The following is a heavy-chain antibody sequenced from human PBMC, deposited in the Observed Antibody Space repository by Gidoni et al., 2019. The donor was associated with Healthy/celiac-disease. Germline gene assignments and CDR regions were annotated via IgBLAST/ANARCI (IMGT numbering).Heavy chain of an antibody. D-gene: IGHD2-8*01. CDR3: AKDKGYCTNGVCRPQDYYYYGMDV. CDR2: ISWNSGSI. Sequence: EVQLLKSGGGLVQPGRSLRFSCAASGFPFDDYAMQWLRPAPGKGLAWVSGISWNSGSIGYADSVKGRFTISRDKAKNSLYLQMNSLRAEDTALYYCAKDKGYCTNGVCRPQDYYYYGMDVWGQGTTVTVSS. CDR1: GFPFDDYA. J-gene: IGHJ6*02. V-gene: IGHV3-9*01.